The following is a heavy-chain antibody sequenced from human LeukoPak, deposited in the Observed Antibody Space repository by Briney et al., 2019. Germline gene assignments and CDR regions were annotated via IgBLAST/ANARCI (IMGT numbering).Heavy chain of an antibody. CDR1: GYTFTSYG. J-gene: IGHJ6*02. V-gene: IGHV1-18*01. Sequence: ASVKVSCKASGYTFTSYGISWVRQAPGQGLEWMGWISAYNGNTNYAQKLQGRVTMTTDTSTSTAYMELRSLRSDDTAVYYCARGVCSGGSCYSPYYYYGMDVWGQGTTVTVSS. D-gene: IGHD2-15*01. CDR3: ARGVCSGGSCYSPYYYYGMDV. CDR2: ISAYNGNT.